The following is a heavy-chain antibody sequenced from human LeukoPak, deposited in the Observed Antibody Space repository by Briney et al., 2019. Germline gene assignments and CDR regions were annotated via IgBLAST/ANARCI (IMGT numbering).Heavy chain of an antibody. D-gene: IGHD1-26*01. CDR1: GFTLSSYA. CDR3: AKDRGLVGATPSNFDY. Sequence: PGGSLRLSCAASGFTLSSYAMNWVRQAPGKGLEWVSGISGSGGSTYYADSVRGRFTISRDNSKNTLYLEMNSLKVEDTAVYYCAKDRGLVGATPSNFDYWGQGTLVTVSS. CDR2: ISGSGGST. J-gene: IGHJ4*02. V-gene: IGHV3-23*01.